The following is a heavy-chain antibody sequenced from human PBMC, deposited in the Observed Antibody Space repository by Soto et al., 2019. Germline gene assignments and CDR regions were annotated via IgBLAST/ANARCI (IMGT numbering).Heavy chain of an antibody. Sequence: EVQLVETGGGLIQPGGSLRLSCAASGITVSSNYMSWVRQAPGKGLEWVSVIYSGGSTYYADSVKGRFTISRDNSKNTLYLQMNSLRAEDTAVYYCARERNYRYFDYWGQGTLVTVSS. V-gene: IGHV3-53*02. J-gene: IGHJ4*02. D-gene: IGHD3-10*01. CDR2: IYSGGST. CDR1: GITVSSNY. CDR3: ARERNYRYFDY.